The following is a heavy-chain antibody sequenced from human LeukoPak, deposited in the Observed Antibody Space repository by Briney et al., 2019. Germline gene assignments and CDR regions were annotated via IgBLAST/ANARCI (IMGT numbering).Heavy chain of an antibody. CDR3: ARDPSAGQFDY. CDR2: ISYDGSNK. V-gene: IGHV3-30-3*01. Sequence: GGFLRLSCAASGFTFSSYAMHWVRQAPGKGLEWVAVISYDGSNKYYADSVKGRFTISRDNSKNTLYLQMNSLRAEDTAVYYCARDPSAGQFDYWGQGTLVTVSS. J-gene: IGHJ4*02. CDR1: GFTFSSYA.